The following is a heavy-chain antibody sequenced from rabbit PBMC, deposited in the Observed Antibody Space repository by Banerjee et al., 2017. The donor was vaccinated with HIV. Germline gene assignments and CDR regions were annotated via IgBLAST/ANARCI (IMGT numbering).Heavy chain of an antibody. CDR2: IYTSSGST. J-gene: IGHJ4*01. Sequence: QEQLEESGGDLVKPGASLTLTCTASGFDLSSYYMCWVRQAPGKGLEWIGCIYTSSGSTWYASWVNGRFTISKASSTTVTLQLSSLTAADTATYFCARDLAGVTGWNFGLWGPGTLVTVS. D-gene: IGHD4-1*01. V-gene: IGHV1S45*01. CDR3: ARDLAGVTGWNFGL. CDR1: GFDLSSYY.